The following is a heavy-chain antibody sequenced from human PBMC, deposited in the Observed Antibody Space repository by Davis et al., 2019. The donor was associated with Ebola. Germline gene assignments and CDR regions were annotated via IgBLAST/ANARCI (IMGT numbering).Heavy chain of an antibody. CDR2: INPNSGGT. CDR3: ARDWDIAVAGTGGY. V-gene: IGHV1-2*06. J-gene: IGHJ4*02. D-gene: IGHD6-19*01. CDR1: SYTFTAYY. Sequence: ASVQVSCNASSYTFTAYYMHWVRPAPGQGLEWMGRINPNSGGTNYAQKFQGRVTMTRDTSISTAYMELSRLKSDDTAVYYCARDWDIAVAGTGGYWGQGTLVTVSS.